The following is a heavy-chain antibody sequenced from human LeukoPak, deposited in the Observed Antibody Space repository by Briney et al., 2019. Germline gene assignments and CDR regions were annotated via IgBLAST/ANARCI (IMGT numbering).Heavy chain of an antibody. V-gene: IGHV3-30-3*01. D-gene: IGHD6-19*01. Sequence: GGSLRLSCAASGFTFSNYAMHWVRQAPGKGLEWVAVISYDGSNKYYADSVKGRFTISRDNSKNTLYLQMNSLRAEDTAVYYCARGYTSGWYYFDYWGLGTLVTVSS. J-gene: IGHJ4*02. CDR2: ISYDGSNK. CDR3: ARGYTSGWYYFDY. CDR1: GFTFSNYA.